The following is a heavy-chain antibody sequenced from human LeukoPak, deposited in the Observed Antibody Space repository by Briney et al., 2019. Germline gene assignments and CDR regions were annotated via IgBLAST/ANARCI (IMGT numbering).Heavy chain of an antibody. CDR2: INHSGSN. D-gene: IGHD5-12*01. CDR3: ARGGRGYRFDH. J-gene: IGHJ4*02. Sequence: SETLSLTCTISGGSLDGYYWSWIRQTPEKVLEWIAEINHSGSNNYNPSLASRVTISEDMSKNQLSLKLTPVTAADTAVYHCARGGRGYRFDHWGQGTLVTVSS. CDR1: GGSLDGYY. V-gene: IGHV4-34*01.